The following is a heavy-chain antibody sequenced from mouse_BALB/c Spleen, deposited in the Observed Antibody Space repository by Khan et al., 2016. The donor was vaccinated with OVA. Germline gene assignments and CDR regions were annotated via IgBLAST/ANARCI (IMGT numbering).Heavy chain of an antibody. CDR2: ITSGGSYT. V-gene: IGHV5-6-4*01. CDR3: TIDRKYCGSSVYCDY. D-gene: IGHD1-1*01. CDR1: GFAFSSYS. J-gene: IGHJ2*01. Sequence: EVELVESGGGLVKPGGSLKLSCAASGFAFSSYSMSWVRQTPEKRLEWVATITSGGSYTYYPDSVKGRFTISRDNAKNTLYLQMSSLKSEDTAMYYCTIDRKYCGSSVYCDYWGQGTTLTVSS.